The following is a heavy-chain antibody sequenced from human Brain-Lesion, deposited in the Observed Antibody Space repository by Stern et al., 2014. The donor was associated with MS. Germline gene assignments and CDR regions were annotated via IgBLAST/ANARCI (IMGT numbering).Heavy chain of an antibody. V-gene: IGHV1-8*01. J-gene: IGHJ4*02. CDR3: ARAVRNQLLSEY. CDR1: GYTFSSYD. CDR2: MNPYSGNT. D-gene: IGHD2-2*01. Sequence: QVQLVESGAEVKKPGASVKVSCKASGYTFSSYDINWARQASGHGLEWMGWMNPYSGNTGYAQKFKGRVSMTSDPSISTVYMELTSLTSDDTAVYFCARAVRNQLLSEYWGQGTLVTVSS.